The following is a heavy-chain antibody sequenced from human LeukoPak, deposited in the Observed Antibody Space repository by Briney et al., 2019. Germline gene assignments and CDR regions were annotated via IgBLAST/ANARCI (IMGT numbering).Heavy chain of an antibody. V-gene: IGHV4-39*07. CDR3: ARDNSGFD. J-gene: IGHJ4*02. D-gene: IGHD6-19*01. CDR2: IYYSGST. Sequence: SETLSLTCTVSGGSISSRSSYWGWIRQPPGKGLEWIGSIYYSGSTYYNSSLKSRVTISVDTSKNQFSLKLRSVTAADTAVYYCARDNSGFDWGQGTLVTVSS. CDR1: GGSISSRSSY.